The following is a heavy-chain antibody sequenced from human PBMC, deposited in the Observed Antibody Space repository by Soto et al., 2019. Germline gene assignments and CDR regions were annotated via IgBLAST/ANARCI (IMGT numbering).Heavy chain of an antibody. D-gene: IGHD3-22*01. V-gene: IGHV4-31*03. Sequence: QVQLQESGPGLVKPSQTLSLTCTVSGGSISSGGYYWSWIRQHPGKGLEWIGYIYYSGSTYYNPSLKSRVTISVDTSKSQFSLKLSSVTAADTAVYYCARESGRRYYDSSGYGGHYFDYWGQGTLVTVSS. CDR1: GGSISSGGYY. J-gene: IGHJ4*02. CDR2: IYYSGST. CDR3: ARESGRRYYDSSGYGGHYFDY.